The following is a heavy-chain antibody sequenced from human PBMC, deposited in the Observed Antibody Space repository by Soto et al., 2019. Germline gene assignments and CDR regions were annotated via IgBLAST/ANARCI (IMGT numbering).Heavy chain of an antibody. D-gene: IGHD2-2*01. V-gene: IGHV1-69*01. J-gene: IGHJ6*02. Sequence: QVQLVQSGAEVKKPGSSVKVSCKASGGTFSSYAISWVRQAPGQGLEWMGGIIPISETTNYAQKFQGRVTITADESKXXXXXXXXXLRXEDTAVYYCARSQGSSTSLEIYYYYYYGMDVWGQGTTVTVSS. CDR2: IIPISETT. CDR1: GGTFSSYA. CDR3: ARSQGSSTSLEIYYYYYYGMDV.